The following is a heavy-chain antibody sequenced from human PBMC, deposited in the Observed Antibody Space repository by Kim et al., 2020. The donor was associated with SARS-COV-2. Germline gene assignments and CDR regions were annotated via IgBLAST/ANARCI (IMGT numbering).Heavy chain of an antibody. CDR3: AKDGRGHGDYHWFDS. J-gene: IGHJ5*01. V-gene: IGHV3-23*01. CDR1: GFTLTNYA. D-gene: IGHD4-17*01. CDR2: ISDSGDST. Sequence: GGSLRLSCAASGFTLTNYAMNWVRQAPGRGLEWVSSISDSGDSTYYADSVKGRFTISRDNFKNTLFLQMNSLRAEDTALYYCAKDGRGHGDYHWFDSWGQGTLVTVSS.